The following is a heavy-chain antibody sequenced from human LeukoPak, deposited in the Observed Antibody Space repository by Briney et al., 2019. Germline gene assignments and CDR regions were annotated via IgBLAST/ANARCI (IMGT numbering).Heavy chain of an antibody. Sequence: GGTLRLSCAASGFTFSSYGMSWVRQAPGKGLEWVSGISGSGGSTYYADSVKGRFTISRDNSKNTLYLQMNSLRAEDTAVYYCAKDRGYDILTGYPTDYWGQGTLVTVSS. CDR1: GFTFSSYG. CDR2: ISGSGGST. D-gene: IGHD3-9*01. V-gene: IGHV3-23*01. CDR3: AKDRGYDILTGYPTDY. J-gene: IGHJ4*02.